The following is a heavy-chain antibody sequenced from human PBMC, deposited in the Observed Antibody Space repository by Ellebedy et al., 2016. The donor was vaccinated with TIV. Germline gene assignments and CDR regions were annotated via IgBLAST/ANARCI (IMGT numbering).Heavy chain of an antibody. V-gene: IGHV4-59*01. CDR2: IYFGGSP. J-gene: IGHJ4*02. D-gene: IGHD3-10*01. Sequence: MPSETLSLTCTVSGGSISNYYWSWIRQPPGKGLEWIGYIYFGGSPIYNPSLQSRVTISVDTSKNQFSLRLSSVTAADTAVYYCARSTRPFGSSPTIYWGQGTLVTVSS. CDR3: ARSTRPFGSSPTIY. CDR1: GGSISNYY.